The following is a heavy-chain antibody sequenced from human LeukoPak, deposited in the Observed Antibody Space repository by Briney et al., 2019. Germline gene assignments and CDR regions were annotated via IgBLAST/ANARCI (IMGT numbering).Heavy chain of an antibody. J-gene: IGHJ4*02. V-gene: IGHV4-59*01. Sequence: TSETLSLTCTVSGGPISSYYWSWIRQPPGKGLEWIGYIYYSGSTNYNPSLKSRVTISVDTSKNQFSLKLSSVTAADTAVYYCAGGAYYDSSSDYWGQGTLVTVSS. D-gene: IGHD3-22*01. CDR1: GGPISSYY. CDR2: IYYSGST. CDR3: AGGAYYDSSSDY.